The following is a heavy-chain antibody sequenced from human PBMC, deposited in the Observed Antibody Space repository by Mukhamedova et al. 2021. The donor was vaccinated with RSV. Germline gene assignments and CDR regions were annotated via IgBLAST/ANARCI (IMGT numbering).Heavy chain of an antibody. CDR1: GFTFSSYA. J-gene: IGHJ3*02. V-gene: IGHV3-30*04. Sequence: GFTFSSYAMHWVRQAPGKGLEWVAVISYDGSNKYYADSVKGRFTISRDNSKNTLYLQMNSLRAEDTDVYYCARASMVRGTDDAFD. D-gene: IGHD3-10*01. CDR2: ISYDGSNK. CDR3: ARASMVRGTDDAFD.